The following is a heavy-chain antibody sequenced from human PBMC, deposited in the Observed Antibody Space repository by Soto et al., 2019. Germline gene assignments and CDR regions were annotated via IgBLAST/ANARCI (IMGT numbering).Heavy chain of an antibody. Sequence: GGSLRLSCAASGFTFSDAWMSWVRQAPGKGLDWVGRIKSKSDGWTTEYAAPVRGRFTISRDDSKNTLYLQMNSLKTEDTAVYYCTTDLWRIAVVVGSTGYFNPWGQGT. CDR2: IKSKSDGWTT. D-gene: IGHD2-15*01. CDR3: TTDLWRIAVVVGSTGYFNP. V-gene: IGHV3-15*01. CDR1: GFTFSDAW. J-gene: IGHJ5*02.